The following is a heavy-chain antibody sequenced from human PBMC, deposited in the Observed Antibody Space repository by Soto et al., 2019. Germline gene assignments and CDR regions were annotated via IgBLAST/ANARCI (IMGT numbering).Heavy chain of an antibody. D-gene: IGHD4-17*01. Sequence: ASVKGSCKASGYTFTHYYIHWGREAPGQGLEWMGIINPSGGSPSYAQKFQGRVTMTRDTSTGTVYMELSSLRSEDTAVYYCARGYLSTVTTYGYFDYWGQGTLVTVSS. CDR3: ARGYLSTVTTYGYFDY. CDR2: INPSGGSP. V-gene: IGHV1-46*03. J-gene: IGHJ4*02. CDR1: GYTFTHYY.